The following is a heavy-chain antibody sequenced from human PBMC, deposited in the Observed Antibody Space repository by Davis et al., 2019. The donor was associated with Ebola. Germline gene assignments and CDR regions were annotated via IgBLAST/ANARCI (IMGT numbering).Heavy chain of an antibody. CDR2: IYPGDSDT. D-gene: IGHD5-12*01. Sequence: PGGSLRLSCKGSGYSFTSYWIGWVRQMPGKGLEWMGIIYPGDSDTRYSPSFQGQVTISADKSISTAYLQWSSLKASDTAMYYCARLVATTTYGMDVWGQGTTVTVSS. V-gene: IGHV5-51*01. CDR1: GYSFTSYW. J-gene: IGHJ6*02. CDR3: ARLVATTTYGMDV.